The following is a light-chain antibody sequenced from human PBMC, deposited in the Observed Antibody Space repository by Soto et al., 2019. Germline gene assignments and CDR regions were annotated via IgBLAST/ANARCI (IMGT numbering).Light chain of an antibody. V-gene: IGKV3-20*01. Sequence: DIVLTQSTGTLSLSPGERATLSCRASQSVSSTYLAWYQQKPGQAPRLLIYGASSRATGIPDRFSGSGSGTDFTLTISRLEPEDFAVYYCQRYDISPFPFGQGTKLEIK. CDR2: GAS. J-gene: IGKJ2*01. CDR3: QRYDISPFP. CDR1: QSVSSTY.